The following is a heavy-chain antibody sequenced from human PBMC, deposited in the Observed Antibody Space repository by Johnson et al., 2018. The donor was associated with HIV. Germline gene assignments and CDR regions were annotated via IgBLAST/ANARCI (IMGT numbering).Heavy chain of an antibody. CDR2: ISYDGSNK. D-gene: IGHD3-22*01. V-gene: IGHV3-30*04. CDR3: ARDQDWGYYDSTAFDI. Sequence: QEQLVESGGGVVQPGRSLRLSCAASGFTFNSYAMHWVRQAPGKGLEWVAIISYDGSNKYYADSVKGRFTISRDHSKNTVYLQMSSLRAEDTAVYHCARDQDWGYYDSTAFDIWGQGTMVTVSS. CDR1: GFTFNSYA. J-gene: IGHJ3*02.